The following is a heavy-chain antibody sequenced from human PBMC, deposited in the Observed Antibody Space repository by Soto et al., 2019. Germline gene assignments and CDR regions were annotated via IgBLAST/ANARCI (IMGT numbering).Heavy chain of an antibody. V-gene: IGHV4-4*02. CDR3: ARAFTMVRGGVYYYGMDV. CDR2: VYHSGST. D-gene: IGHD3-10*01. J-gene: IGHJ6*02. CDR1: GGSISTSNW. Sequence: QVQLQESGPGLVKPSGTLSLTCAVSGGSISTSNWWSWVRQPPGKGLEWIGEVYHSGSTNYNPSLKSRVTISVDESKTQFSLKLSSVTAADTAVYYCARAFTMVRGGVYYYGMDVWGQGTTVTVSS.